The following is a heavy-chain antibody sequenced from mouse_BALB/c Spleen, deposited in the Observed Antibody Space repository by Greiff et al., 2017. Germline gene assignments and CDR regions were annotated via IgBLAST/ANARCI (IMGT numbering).Heavy chain of an antibody. Sequence: EVKVVESGGGLVKPGGSLKLSCAASGFTFSSYAMSWVRQTPEKRLEWVASISSGGSTYYPDSVKGRFTISRDNARNILYLQMSSLRSEDTAMYYCAREVRRDYYAMDYWGQGTSVTVSS. D-gene: IGHD2-14*01. J-gene: IGHJ4*01. CDR1: GFTFSSYA. CDR2: ISSGGST. V-gene: IGHV5-6-5*01. CDR3: AREVRRDYYAMDY.